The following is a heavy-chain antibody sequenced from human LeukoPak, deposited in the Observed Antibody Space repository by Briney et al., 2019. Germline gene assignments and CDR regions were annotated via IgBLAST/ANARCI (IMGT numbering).Heavy chain of an antibody. CDR3: GADSMPRGVFSYAFDI. CDR1: GFTFTSSA. Sequence: SVKVSCKASGFTFTSSAVQWVRQARGQRREWIGWIVVGSGDTNSAQKFQERVTITRDMSTRTAYMELSSLRSEDTAVYYCGADSMPRGVFSYAFDIWGQGTMVTVSS. CDR2: IVVGSGDT. D-gene: IGHD3-10*01. J-gene: IGHJ3*02. V-gene: IGHV1-58*01.